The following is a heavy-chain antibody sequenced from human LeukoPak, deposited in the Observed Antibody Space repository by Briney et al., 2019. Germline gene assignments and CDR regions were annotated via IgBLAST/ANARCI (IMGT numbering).Heavy chain of an antibody. J-gene: IGHJ5*02. CDR1: GGSISSSSYY. D-gene: IGHD3-22*01. CDR2: IYYSGST. CDR3: ARGSKEITMIWGRLQPWKNTRFDP. Sequence: PSETLSLTCTVSGGSISSSSYYWGWIRQPPGKGLEWIGSIYYSGSTYYNPSLKSRVTISVDTSKNQFSLKLSSVTAADTAVYYCARGSKEITMIWGRLQPWKNTRFDPWGQGTLVTVSS. V-gene: IGHV4-39*01.